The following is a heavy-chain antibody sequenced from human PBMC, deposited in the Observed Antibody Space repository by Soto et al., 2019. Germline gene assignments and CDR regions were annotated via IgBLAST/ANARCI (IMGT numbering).Heavy chain of an antibody. V-gene: IGHV3-11*05. D-gene: IGHD6-19*01. Sequence: QVQLVESGGGLVKPGGSLRLSCAASGLTLSDYYMSWIRQAPGKGLEWVSYISSSSSYTDYADSVKGRFTISRDNAKNSLYLQMNSLRAEDTAVYYCARGASGGSGWNYYYYYGMDVWGQGTTVTVSS. CDR1: GLTLSDYY. CDR3: ARGASGGSGWNYYYYYGMDV. J-gene: IGHJ6*02. CDR2: ISSSSSYT.